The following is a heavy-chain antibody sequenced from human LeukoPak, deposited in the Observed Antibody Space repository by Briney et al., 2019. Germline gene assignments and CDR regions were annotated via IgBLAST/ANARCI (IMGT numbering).Heavy chain of an antibody. V-gene: IGHV3-7*01. CDR2: MNGDGSQI. D-gene: IGHD1-26*01. CDR1: EFTFSGHW. Sequence: QAGGSLRLSCAASEFTFSGHWMSWVRQAPAKGLEWVAHMNGDGSQIYYMDFVKGRFTISRDNAKNSLYLQMNGLRAEDTAVYYCVAWGNSGNSWGQGTMVIVSS. CDR3: VAWGNSGNS. J-gene: IGHJ3*01.